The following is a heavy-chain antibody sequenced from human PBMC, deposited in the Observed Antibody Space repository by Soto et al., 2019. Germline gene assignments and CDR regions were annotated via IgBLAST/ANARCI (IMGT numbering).Heavy chain of an antibody. Sequence: QVQLVESGGGVVQPGRSLRLSCAASGFTFSSYGMHWVRQAPGKGLEWVAVIWYDGSNKYYADSVKGRFTISRDNSKNTLYLKMNSQRAEDTAVYYCAIGGGDYGLGVVDVWGKGTTVTVSS. D-gene: IGHD4-17*01. CDR2: IWYDGSNK. J-gene: IGHJ6*04. V-gene: IGHV3-33*01. CDR3: AIGGGDYGLGVVDV. CDR1: GFTFSSYG.